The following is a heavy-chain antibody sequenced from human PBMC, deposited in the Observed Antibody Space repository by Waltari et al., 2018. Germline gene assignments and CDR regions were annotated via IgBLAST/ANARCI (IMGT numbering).Heavy chain of an antibody. Sequence: QLQLQESGPGLVKPSETLSLTCTVSGGSISSSSYYWGWIRQPPGKGLEWIGSIYYSGSTYYNPSLKSRVTISVDTSKNQFSLKLSSVTAADTAVYCCASQQVAGIDYWGQGTLVTVSS. CDR1: GGSISSSSYY. D-gene: IGHD6-19*01. V-gene: IGHV4-39*01. CDR2: IYYSGST. CDR3: ASQQVAGIDY. J-gene: IGHJ4*02.